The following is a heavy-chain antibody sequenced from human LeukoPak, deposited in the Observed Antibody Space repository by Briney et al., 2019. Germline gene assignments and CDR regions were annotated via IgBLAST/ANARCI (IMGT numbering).Heavy chain of an antibody. CDR2: ISGSGGST. CDR1: GFTFSSYA. CDR3: AKYSGYCTTDSCLGNWYFDV. V-gene: IGHV3-23*01. J-gene: IGHJ2*01. Sequence: GGSLRLSCAASGFTFSSYAMSWVRQAPGKGLEWVSAISGSGGSTYYADSVKGRFTISRDNSKNTLYLQMNSLRAEDTAVYYCAKYSGYCTTDSCLGNWYFDVWGRGTLVTVSS. D-gene: IGHD2-8*01.